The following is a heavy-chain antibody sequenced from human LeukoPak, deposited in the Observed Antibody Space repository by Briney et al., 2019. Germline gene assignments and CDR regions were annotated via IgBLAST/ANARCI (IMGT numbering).Heavy chain of an antibody. CDR3: ARLYSSGWYFDY. CDR1: GGSVSSGSYY. D-gene: IGHD6-19*01. J-gene: IGHJ4*02. CDR2: IYYSGST. V-gene: IGHV4-61*01. Sequence: PSETLSLTYTVSGGSVSSGSYYWSWIRQPPGKGLEWIGYIYYSGSTNYNPSLKSRVTISVDTSKNQFSLKLSSVTAADTAVYYCARLYSSGWYFDYWGQGTLVTVSS.